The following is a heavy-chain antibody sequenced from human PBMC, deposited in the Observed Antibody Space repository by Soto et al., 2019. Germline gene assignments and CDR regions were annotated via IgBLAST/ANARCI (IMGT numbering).Heavy chain of an antibody. CDR3: AKDFGGLYNWFDP. V-gene: IGHV1-8*01. J-gene: IGHJ5*02. Sequence: SGPVSDKTSSYIFSNYDINWVRQAAGRGLECMGRVNSNMRKADYAQNFQGRLTMTRHTSISTAYMELSSLASDDTAVYYCAKDFGGLYNWFDPWGQGTLVTVSS. D-gene: IGHD3-16*01. CDR1: SYIFSNYD. CDR2: VNSNMRKA.